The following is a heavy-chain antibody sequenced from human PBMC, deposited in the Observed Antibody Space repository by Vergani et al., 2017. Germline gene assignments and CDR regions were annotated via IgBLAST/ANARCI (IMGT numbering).Heavy chain of an antibody. J-gene: IGHJ3*02. D-gene: IGHD3-9*01. CDR2: IRYDGSNK. V-gene: IGHV3-30*02. CDR3: AGTYYDILTGSSGAFDI. CDR1: GFIFSSYG. Sequence: VQLLESGGGLVQPGGSLRLSCAASGFIFSSYGMHWVRQAPGKGLEWVAFIRYDGSNKYYADSVKGRFTISRDNSKNTLYLQMNSLRAEDTAVYYCAGTYYDILTGSSGAFDIWGQGTMVTVSS.